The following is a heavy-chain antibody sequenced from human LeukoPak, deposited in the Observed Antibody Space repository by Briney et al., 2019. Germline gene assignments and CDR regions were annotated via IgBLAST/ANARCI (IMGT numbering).Heavy chain of an antibody. CDR3: ATTRIRGNPFDY. CDR2: FHPSSGGA. J-gene: IGHJ4*02. V-gene: IGHV1-2*02. Sequence: ASVEVSCKAPAYTFTDHYVHWVRQAPGQGLEWMGWFHPSSGGAGYAQRFQGRVTMTRDTSISTAYMQLTSLTSDDTAVYYCATTRIRGNPFDYWGQGTPVTVSS. CDR1: AYTFTDHY. D-gene: IGHD1-7*01.